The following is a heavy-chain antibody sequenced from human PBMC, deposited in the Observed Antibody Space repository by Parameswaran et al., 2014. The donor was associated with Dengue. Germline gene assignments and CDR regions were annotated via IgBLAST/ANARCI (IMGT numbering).Heavy chain of an antibody. CDR3: ARNSTTWNAFHI. Sequence: RWIRQPPGKGLEWIGYIYYSGSTNYNPSLKSRVTISVDTSENQFSLKLSSVTAADTAVYYCARNSTTWNAFHIWGQGTMVTVSS. V-gene: IGHV4-59*01. CDR2: IYYSGST. J-gene: IGHJ3*02. D-gene: IGHD6-13*01.